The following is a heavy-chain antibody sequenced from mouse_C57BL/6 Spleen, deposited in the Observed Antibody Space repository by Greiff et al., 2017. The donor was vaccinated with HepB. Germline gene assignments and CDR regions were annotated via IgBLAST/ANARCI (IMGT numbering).Heavy chain of an antibody. V-gene: IGHV1-82*01. J-gene: IGHJ2*01. Sequence: QVQLQQSGPELVKPGASVKISCKASGYAFSSSWMNWVKQRPGKGLEWIGRIYPGDGDTNYNGKFKGKATLTADKSSSTAYMQLSSLTSEDSAVYFCARGADGSSYFDYWGQGTTLTVSS. CDR2: IYPGDGDT. CDR3: ARGADGSSYFDY. CDR1: GYAFSSSW. D-gene: IGHD1-1*01.